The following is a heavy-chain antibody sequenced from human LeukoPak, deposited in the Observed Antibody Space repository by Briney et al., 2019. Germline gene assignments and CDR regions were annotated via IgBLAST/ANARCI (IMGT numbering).Heavy chain of an antibody. CDR1: GGTFSSYA. CDR2: IIPIFGAA. D-gene: IGHD1-7*01. Sequence: ASVKVSCKASGGTFSSYAISWVRQAPGQGLEWMGGIIPIFGAANYAQKFQGRVTITADKSTSTAYMELSSLRSEDTAVYYCARSPGITGTTLDYWGQGTLVTVSS. V-gene: IGHV1-69*06. J-gene: IGHJ4*02. CDR3: ARSPGITGTTLDY.